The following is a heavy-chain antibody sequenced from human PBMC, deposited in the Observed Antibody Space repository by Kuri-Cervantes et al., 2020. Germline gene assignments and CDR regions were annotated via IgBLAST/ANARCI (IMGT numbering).Heavy chain of an antibody. CDR2: ISYDGSNK. CDR3: ARGGILGYCSGGSCYSPDY. J-gene: IGHJ4*01. CDR1: GFTFSSYA. Sequence: GESLKISCAASGFTFSSYAMHWVRQAPGKGLEWVAVISYDGSNKYYADSVKGRFTISRDNAKNSLYLQMNSLRAEDTAVYYCARGGILGYCSGGSCYSPDYWGQGTLVTSPQ. V-gene: IGHV3-30-3*01. D-gene: IGHD2-15*01.